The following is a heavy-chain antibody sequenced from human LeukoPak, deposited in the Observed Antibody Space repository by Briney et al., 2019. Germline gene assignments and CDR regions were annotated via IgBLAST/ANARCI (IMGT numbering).Heavy chain of an antibody. V-gene: IGHV1-2*02. CDR2: INPNSGGT. Sequence: ASVKVSCKASGYTFTGYYMHWVRQAPGQGLEWTGWINPNSGGTNYAQKFQGRVTMTRDTSISTAYMELSRLRSDDTAVYYCARDRKVVVALYGEFDPWGQGTLVTVSS. CDR1: GYTFTGYY. CDR3: ARDRKVVVALYGEFDP. D-gene: IGHD2-15*01. J-gene: IGHJ5*02.